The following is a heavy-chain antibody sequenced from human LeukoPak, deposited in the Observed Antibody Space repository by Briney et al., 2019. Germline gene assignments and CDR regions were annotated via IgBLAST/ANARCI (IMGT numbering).Heavy chain of an antibody. D-gene: IGHD5-18*01. V-gene: IGHV3-43*02. CDR1: GFTFDDYA. Sequence: GGSLRLSCAASGFTFDDYAMHWVRQAPGKGLEWVSLISGDGGSTYYADSVKGRFTISRDNSKNSLYLQMNSLRTEDTALYYCAKAGGYSYGFRSRDLVPVYYYYGMDVWDQGTTVTVSS. CDR2: ISGDGGST. CDR3: AKAGGYSYGFRSRDLVPVYYYYGMDV. J-gene: IGHJ6*02.